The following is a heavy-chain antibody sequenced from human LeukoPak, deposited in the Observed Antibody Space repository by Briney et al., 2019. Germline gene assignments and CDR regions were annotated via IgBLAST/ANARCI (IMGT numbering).Heavy chain of an antibody. CDR1: GFTFSDYY. V-gene: IGHV3-11*01. CDR3: ARDERGYSYGSMDY. Sequence: GGSLRLSCAASGFTFSDYYMSWIRQAPGKGLEWVSYISSSGSSKDYADSVKGRFTTSRDNAKNSLYLQMNSLRAEDTAVYYCARDERGYSYGSMDYWGQGTLVTVSS. J-gene: IGHJ4*02. D-gene: IGHD5-18*01. CDR2: ISSSGSSK.